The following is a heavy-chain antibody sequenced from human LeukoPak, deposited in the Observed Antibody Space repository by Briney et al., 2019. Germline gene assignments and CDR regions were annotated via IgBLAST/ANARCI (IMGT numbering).Heavy chain of an antibody. CDR2: IYYSGST. CDR3: ARASYSYDINGWVPFDY. D-gene: IGHD3-22*01. V-gene: IGHV4-59*08. CDR1: GGSISSYY. J-gene: IGHJ4*02. Sequence: SETLSLTCTVSGGSISSYYWSWIRQPPGKGLEWIGYIYYSGSTSYNPSLKSRVTISVDTSKKQFSLKLSSVTAADTAVCYCARASYSYDINGWVPFDYWGQGTLVTVSS.